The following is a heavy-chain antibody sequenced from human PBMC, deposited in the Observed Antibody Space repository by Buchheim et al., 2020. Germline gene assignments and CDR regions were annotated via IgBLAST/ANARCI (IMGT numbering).Heavy chain of an antibody. D-gene: IGHD6-13*01. CDR3: TREGAAAGAGDY. CDR1: GFTFTNYW. Sequence: EVQLVESGGGLVQPGGSLRLSCAASGFTFTNYWMHWVRQAPGKGLVWVSRINSGGTITTYADSVKGRFTISRDNAKNTVSLQMNSLRVEDTAVYYCTREGAAAGAGDYWGQGTL. V-gene: IGHV3-74*03. J-gene: IGHJ4*02. CDR2: INSGGTIT.